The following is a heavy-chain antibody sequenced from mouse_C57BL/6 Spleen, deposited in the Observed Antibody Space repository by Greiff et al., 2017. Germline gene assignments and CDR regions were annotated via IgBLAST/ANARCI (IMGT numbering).Heavy chain of an antibody. CDR3: ARSRSAERVYCGSSHWYFDV. V-gene: IGHV1-18*01. D-gene: IGHD1-1*01. CDR1: GYTFTDYN. Sequence: EVKLVESGPELVKPGASVKIPCKASGYTFTDYNMDWVKQSHGKSLEWIGDINPNNGGTIYNQKFKGKATLTVDKSSSTAYMELRSLTSEDTAVYYCARSRSAERVYCGSSHWYFDVWGTGTTVTVSS. J-gene: IGHJ1*03. CDR2: INPNNGGT.